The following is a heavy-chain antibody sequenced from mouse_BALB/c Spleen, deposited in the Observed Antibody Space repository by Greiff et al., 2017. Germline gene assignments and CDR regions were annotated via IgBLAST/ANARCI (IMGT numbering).Heavy chain of an antibody. J-gene: IGHJ2*01. D-gene: IGHD1-1*01. CDR2: ISSGGST. CDR3: ASLYYYGSEVNY. V-gene: IGHV5-6-5*01. Sequence: EVHLVESGGGLVKPGGSLKLSCAASGFTFSSYAMSWVRQTPEKRLEWVASISSGGSTYYPDSVKGRFTISRDNARNILYLQMSSLRSEDTAMYYCASLYYYGSEVNYWGQGTTLTVSS. CDR1: GFTFSSYA.